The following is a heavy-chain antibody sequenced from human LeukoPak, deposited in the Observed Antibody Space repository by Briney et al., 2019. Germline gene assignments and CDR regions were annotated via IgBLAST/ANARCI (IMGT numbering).Heavy chain of an antibody. V-gene: IGHV3-23*01. Sequence: GGSLRLSCAAPGFTFNYYAMNWVRQAPGKGLEWVSAILGGGDTTSYADSVKGRFTISRDNSKNTLYLQMNSPRAEDTAVYYCAKDLVSQRGVGSSEKVDYWGQGTLVTVSS. CDR1: GFTFNYYA. J-gene: IGHJ4*02. D-gene: IGHD3-10*01. CDR2: ILGGGDTT. CDR3: AKDLVSQRGVGSSEKVDY.